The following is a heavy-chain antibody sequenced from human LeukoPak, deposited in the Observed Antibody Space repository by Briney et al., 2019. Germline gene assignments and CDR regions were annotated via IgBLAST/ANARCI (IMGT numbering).Heavy chain of an antibody. D-gene: IGHD2-21*02. V-gene: IGHV3-66*02. J-gene: IGHJ6*02. CDR2: IYSGGST. CDR3: AGGSVVTASLDGMDV. CDR1: GFTVSSNY. Sequence: GGSLRLSCAASGFTVSSNYMSWVRQAPGTGLEWVSVIYSGGSTYYADSVKGRFTISRDNSKNTLYLQMNSLRAEDTAVYYCAGGSVVTASLDGMDVWGQGTTVTVSS.